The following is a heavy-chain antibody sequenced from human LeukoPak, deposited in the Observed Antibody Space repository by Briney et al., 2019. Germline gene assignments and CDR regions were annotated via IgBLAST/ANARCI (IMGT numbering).Heavy chain of an antibody. CDR3: ARDRRAFEGYGMDV. J-gene: IGHJ6*02. CDR2: ISSSSSYI. Sequence: AGGSLRLSCAASGFTFSSYSMNWGRQAPGKGLEWVSSISSSSSYIYYADSVKGRFTIYRDNPKNSLYLQMNSLRAEDTAVYYCARDRRAFEGYGMDVWGQGTTVTVSS. V-gene: IGHV3-21*01. D-gene: IGHD2/OR15-2a*01. CDR1: GFTFSSYS.